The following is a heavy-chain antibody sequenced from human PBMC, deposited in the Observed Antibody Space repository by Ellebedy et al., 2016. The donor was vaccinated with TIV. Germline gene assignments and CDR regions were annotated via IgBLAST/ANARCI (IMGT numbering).Heavy chain of an antibody. CDR2: ISAYNGNT. V-gene: IGHV1-18*01. D-gene: IGHD6-6*01. CDR3: ASVSGIASRPDY. CDR1: CGTFSSYA. Sequence: AASVKVSCKASCGTFSSYAISWVRQALGQGLERMGWISAYNGNTNYAQKLQGRVTMTTDTSTSTAYMELRSLRSDDTAVYYCASVSGIASRPDYWGQGTLVTVSS. J-gene: IGHJ4*02.